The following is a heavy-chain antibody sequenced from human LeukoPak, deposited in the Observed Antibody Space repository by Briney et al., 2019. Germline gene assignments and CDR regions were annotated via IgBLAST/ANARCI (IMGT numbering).Heavy chain of an antibody. Sequence: GASVKVSCKASGYTFTGYYMHWVRQAPGQGLEWMGRVNPNSGNTGYAQKFQGRVTMTRNTSISTAYMELSSLRSEDTAVYYCARVVWDIVVVPAAWFDPWGQGTLVTVSS. D-gene: IGHD2-2*01. V-gene: IGHV1-8*02. CDR1: GYTFTGYY. CDR2: VNPNSGNT. CDR3: ARVVWDIVVVPAAWFDP. J-gene: IGHJ5*02.